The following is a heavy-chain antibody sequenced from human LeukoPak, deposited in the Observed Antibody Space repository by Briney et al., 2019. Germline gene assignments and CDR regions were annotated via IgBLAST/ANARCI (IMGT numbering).Heavy chain of an antibody. CDR2: IYYSGST. V-gene: IGHV4-59*12. J-gene: IGHJ4*02. CDR3: ARGGSGSASSGAEGY. CDR1: GGSISSYY. Sequence: SETLSLTCTVSGGSISSYYWSWIRQPPGKGLEWIGYIYYSGSTNYNPSLKSRVTISVDTSKNQFSLKLSSVTAADTAVYYCARGGSGSASSGAEGYWGQGTLVTVSS. D-gene: IGHD6-13*01.